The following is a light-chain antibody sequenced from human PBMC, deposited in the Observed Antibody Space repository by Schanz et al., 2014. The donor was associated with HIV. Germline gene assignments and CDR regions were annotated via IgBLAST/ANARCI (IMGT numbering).Light chain of an antibody. Sequence: QSVLTQPPSASGTPGQRVTMSCSASSSNIATNAVNWYQHFPGTAPKLLIYANMQRPSGVPDRFSGSKSGTSASLAITGLQAEDEADFFCATWDDSLNGWVFGGGTKLTVL. J-gene: IGLJ3*02. CDR1: SSNIATNA. CDR2: ANM. V-gene: IGLV1-44*01. CDR3: ATWDDSLNGWV.